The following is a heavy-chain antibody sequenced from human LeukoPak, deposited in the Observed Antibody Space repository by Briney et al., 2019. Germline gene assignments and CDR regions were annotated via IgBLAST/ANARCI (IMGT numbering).Heavy chain of an antibody. CDR2: IKCKGRRI. Sequence: PGGSLRLSCAASGFTFDDYGMNSVRHAPGKWLEWVSGIKCKGRRIGCVDSVKGRFTISRDNAKNSLYLQRNSLSAEDTALYYCARGDYYGSGSSGGDYWGQGTLVTVSS. J-gene: IGHJ4*02. CDR1: GFTFDDYG. V-gene: IGHV3-20*04. CDR3: ARGDYYGSGSSGGDY. D-gene: IGHD3-10*01.